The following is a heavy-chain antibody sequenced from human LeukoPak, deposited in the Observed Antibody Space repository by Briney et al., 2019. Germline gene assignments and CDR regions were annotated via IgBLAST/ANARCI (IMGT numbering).Heavy chain of an antibody. CDR3: ARSPDPGWSYSSSWFDY. Sequence: GGSLRLSCTVSGFTVSSNSWSWVRQAPGKGLEWVSFIYSGGNTHYSDSVTGRFTISRDNSKNTLYLQMNSLRAEDTAVYYCARSPDPGWSYSSSWFDYWGQGTLVTVSS. CDR1: GFTVSSNS. J-gene: IGHJ4*02. D-gene: IGHD6-13*01. CDR2: IYSGGNT. V-gene: IGHV3-53*05.